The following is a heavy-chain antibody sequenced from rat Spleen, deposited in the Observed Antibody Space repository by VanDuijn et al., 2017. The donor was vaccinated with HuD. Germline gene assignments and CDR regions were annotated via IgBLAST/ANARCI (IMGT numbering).Heavy chain of an antibody. D-gene: IGHD1-12*02. V-gene: IGHV5-20*01. Sequence: EVQLVESGGGLVQPGRSLKLSCAASGFTFSDYYMAWVRQAPTKGLEWVATISYDGSSTYYRDSVKGRFTISRDNAKSTLYLQMDSLRSEDTATYYCTTVRWGDYWGQGVMVTVSS. CDR2: ISYDGSST. J-gene: IGHJ2*01. CDR1: GFTFSDYY. CDR3: TTVRWGDY.